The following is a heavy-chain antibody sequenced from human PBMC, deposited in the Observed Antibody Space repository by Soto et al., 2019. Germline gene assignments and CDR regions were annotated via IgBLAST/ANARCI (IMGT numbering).Heavy chain of an antibody. V-gene: IGHV3-30-3*01. Sequence: QVQLVESGGGVVQPGRSLRLSCAASGFTFSSYAMHWVRQAPGKGLEWVAVISYDGSNKYYADSVKGRFTISRDNSKNTRYLQMNSLRAEDTAVYYCARDGGQLVSYGMDVWGQGTTVTVSS. J-gene: IGHJ6*02. CDR1: GFTFSSYA. D-gene: IGHD6-13*01. CDR3: ARDGGQLVSYGMDV. CDR2: ISYDGSNK.